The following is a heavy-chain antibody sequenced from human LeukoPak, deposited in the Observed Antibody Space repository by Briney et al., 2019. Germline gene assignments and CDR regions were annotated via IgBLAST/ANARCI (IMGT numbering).Heavy chain of an antibody. D-gene: IGHD5-18*01. CDR2: INHSGST. Sequence: PSETLSLTCAVYGGSFSGYYWSWIRHPPGKGLEWIGEINHSGSTNYNPSLKSRVTISVDTSKNQFSLKLSSVTAADTAVYYCAQRGYSYGYVRPGLGYWGQGTLVTVSS. CDR3: AQRGYSYGYVRPGLGY. CDR1: GGSFSGYY. V-gene: IGHV4-34*01. J-gene: IGHJ4*02.